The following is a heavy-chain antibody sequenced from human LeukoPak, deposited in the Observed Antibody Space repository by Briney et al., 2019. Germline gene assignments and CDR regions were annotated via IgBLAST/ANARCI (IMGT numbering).Heavy chain of an antibody. V-gene: IGHV3-74*01. Sequence: GGSLRLSCAASGFTFSNYWMHWVRQAPGKGLVWVSRINNDGSSSRINNHGSSTSYADSVKGRFTISRDDAKNTLYLQMNGLRAEDTAVYYCARGRSITLLRGVAMSDGFDIWGQGAMVAVSS. CDR3: ARGRSITLLRGVAMSDGFDI. J-gene: IGHJ3*02. CDR1: GFTFSNYW. D-gene: IGHD3-10*01. CDR2: INNHGSST.